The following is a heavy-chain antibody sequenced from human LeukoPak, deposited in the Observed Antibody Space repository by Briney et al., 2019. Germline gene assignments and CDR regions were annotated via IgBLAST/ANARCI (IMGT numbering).Heavy chain of an antibody. CDR3: ATFSYAGNAGGSVGY. CDR1: GFTFSSYV. CDR2: ISGSGSST. Sequence: PGGSLRLSCAASGFTFSSYVMSWVRQAPGKGLEWVSVISGSGSSTDYADSVKGRFTISSDKSKNKMYLQMNSLRAEDTAVYYCATFSYAGNAGGSVGYWGQGTLVTVSS. D-gene: IGHD4-23*01. J-gene: IGHJ4*02. V-gene: IGHV3-23*01.